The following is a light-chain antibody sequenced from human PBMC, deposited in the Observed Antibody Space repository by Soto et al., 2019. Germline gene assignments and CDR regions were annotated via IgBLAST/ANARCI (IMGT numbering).Light chain of an antibody. Sequence: IVMTQSPATLSVSPGDEVTLSCRASENVGTNLAWYQQKPGQAPRLLTYGSSTRATGIPATFSGSGSGTEFTLTISSLQSEESAIYYCQQYNNWGLSFGGGTKVEIK. CDR1: ENVGTN. CDR3: QQYNNWGLS. V-gene: IGKV3D-15*01. J-gene: IGKJ4*01. CDR2: GSS.